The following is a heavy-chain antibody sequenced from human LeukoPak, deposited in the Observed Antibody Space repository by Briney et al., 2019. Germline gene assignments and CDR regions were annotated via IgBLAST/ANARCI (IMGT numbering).Heavy chain of an antibody. CDR3: ARGGYYGSGNDFRFDP. CDR1: GGSISSYY. V-gene: IGHV4-59*01. D-gene: IGHD3-10*01. J-gene: IGHJ5*02. Sequence: SETLSLTCTVSGGSISSYYWSWIRQSPGKGMECIGYIHYTGSTNYNPSLKSRVTISVETSKNQFSLKLKSVTAADTAVYYCARGGYYGSGNDFRFDPWGQGTLVTVSS. CDR2: IHYTGST.